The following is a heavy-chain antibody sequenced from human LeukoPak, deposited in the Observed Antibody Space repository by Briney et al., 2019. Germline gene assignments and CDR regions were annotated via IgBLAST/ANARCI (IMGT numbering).Heavy chain of an antibody. CDR2: IIPILGIA. CDR3: ATDIHCSSTSCNAY. CDR1: GGTFSSYT. J-gene: IGHJ4*02. V-gene: IGHV1-69*02. D-gene: IGHD2-2*01. Sequence: SVKVSCKASGGTFSSYTISWVRQAPGQGLEWMGRIIPILGIANYAQKFQGRVTITADKSTSTAYMELSSLRSEDTAVYYCATDIHCSSTSCNAYWGQGTLVTVSS.